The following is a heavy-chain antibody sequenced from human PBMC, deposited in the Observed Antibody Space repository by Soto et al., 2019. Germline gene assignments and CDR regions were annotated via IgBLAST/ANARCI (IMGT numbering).Heavy chain of an antibody. Sequence: GGSLRLSCAASGFTFSSYAMSWVRQAPGKGLEWVSAISGSGGSTYYADSVKGRFTISRDNSKNTLYLQMNSLRAEDTAVYYCAQEAYCGGDCYPRVGWWEMTYFDYWGQGTLVTVSS. J-gene: IGHJ4*02. CDR2: ISGSGGST. D-gene: IGHD2-21*02. CDR1: GFTFSSYA. CDR3: AQEAYCGGDCYPRVGWWEMTYFDY. V-gene: IGHV3-23*01.